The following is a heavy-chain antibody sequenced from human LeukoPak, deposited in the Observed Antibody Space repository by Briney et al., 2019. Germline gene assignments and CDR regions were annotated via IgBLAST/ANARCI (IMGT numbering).Heavy chain of an antibody. J-gene: IGHJ5*02. CDR2: IYYSGST. D-gene: IGHD2-8*01. CDR1: GGSISSSSYY. V-gene: IGHV4-39*07. Sequence: SETLSLTCTVSGGSISSSSYYWGWIRQPPGKGLEWIGSIYYSGSTYYNPSLKSRVTISVDTSKNQFSLKLGSVTAADTAVYYCARYGVGTGMAWFDPWGQGTLVTVSS. CDR3: ARYGVGTGMAWFDP.